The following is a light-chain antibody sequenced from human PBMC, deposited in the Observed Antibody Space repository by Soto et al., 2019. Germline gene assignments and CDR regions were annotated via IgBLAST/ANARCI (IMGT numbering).Light chain of an antibody. J-gene: IGLJ1*01. CDR3: QSYDSSLSGSEV. CDR2: GNG. V-gene: IGLV1-40*01. CDR1: SSNIGAGHD. Sequence: QYVLTQPPSVSGAPGQRVTISCTGSSSNIGAGHDVHWYQQLPGTAPKLLIYGNGNRPSGVPERFSGSKSGTSASLAITGLQAEDEADYYCQSYDSSLSGSEVFGTGTKVTVL.